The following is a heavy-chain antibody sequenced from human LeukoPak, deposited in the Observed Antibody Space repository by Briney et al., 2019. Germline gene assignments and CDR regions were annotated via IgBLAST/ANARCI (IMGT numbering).Heavy chain of an antibody. D-gene: IGHD5-18*01. CDR3: AKGGGTRYGSYYYDY. J-gene: IGHJ4*02. V-gene: IGHV3-21*04. CDR1: GFTFSSYS. Sequence: PGGSLRLSCAASGFTFSSYSMNWVRQAPGKGLEWVSSISSSSSYIYYADSVKGRFTISRDNAKNSLYLQMNSLRAEDTALYYCAKGGGTRYGSYYYDYWGQGTLVTVSS. CDR2: ISSSSSYI.